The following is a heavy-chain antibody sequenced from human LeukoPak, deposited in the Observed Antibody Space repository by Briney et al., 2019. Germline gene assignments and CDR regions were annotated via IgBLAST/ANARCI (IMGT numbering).Heavy chain of an antibody. D-gene: IGHD4-11*01. CDR2: ISGSGGTT. CDR3: ARPDYSNYEQYYFDY. CDR1: GFSFNNYV. J-gene: IGHJ4*02. Sequence: GGSLRLSCAASGFSFNNYVMSWVRQAPGKGLECVSGISGSGGTTYYAGSVKGRFTISRDNSKNTLYLQMNSLRAEDTAVYYCARPDYSNYEQYYFDYWGQGTLVTVSS. V-gene: IGHV3-23*01.